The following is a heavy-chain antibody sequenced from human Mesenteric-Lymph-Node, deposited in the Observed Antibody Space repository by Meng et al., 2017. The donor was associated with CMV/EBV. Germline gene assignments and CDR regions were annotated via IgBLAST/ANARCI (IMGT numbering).Heavy chain of an antibody. Sequence: SETLSLTCTVSGGSISSSSYYWGWIRQPPGKGLEWIGSIYYSGSTYYNPSLKSRVTISVDTSKNQFSLKLSSVTAADTAVYYCARALGYCTGGSCENYFDYWGQGTLVTVSS. D-gene: IGHD2-15*01. CDR2: IYYSGST. J-gene: IGHJ4*02. CDR1: GGSISSSSYY. CDR3: ARALGYCTGGSCENYFDY. V-gene: IGHV4-39*01.